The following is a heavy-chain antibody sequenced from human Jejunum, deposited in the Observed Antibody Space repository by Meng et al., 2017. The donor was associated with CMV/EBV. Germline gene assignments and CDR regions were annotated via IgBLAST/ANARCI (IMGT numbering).Heavy chain of an antibody. CDR3: ARAVRGIRNSSGYYGAFDI. Sequence: GGYYWSWIRQHPGKGLEWIGYIYYSGSTYYNPSLKSRVTISVDTSKNQFSLKLSSVTAADTAVYYCARAVRGIRNSSGYYGAFDIWGQGTRVTVSS. J-gene: IGHJ3*02. CDR2: IYYSGST. D-gene: IGHD3-22*01. CDR1: GGYY. V-gene: IGHV4-31*02.